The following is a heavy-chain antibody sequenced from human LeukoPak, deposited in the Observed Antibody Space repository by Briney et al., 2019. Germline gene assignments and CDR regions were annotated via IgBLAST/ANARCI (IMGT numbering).Heavy chain of an antibody. CDR3: ARVGYARDTAMGYLDY. CDR1: GGSISSSSYY. CDR2: IYYSGST. Sequence: PSETLSLTCTVSGGSISSSSYYWGWIRQPPGKGLEWIGSIYYSGSTYYNPSLKSRVTISVDTSKNQFSLKLSSVTAADTAVYYCARVGYARDTAMGYLDYWGQGTLVTVYS. J-gene: IGHJ4*02. V-gene: IGHV4-39*07. D-gene: IGHD5-18*01.